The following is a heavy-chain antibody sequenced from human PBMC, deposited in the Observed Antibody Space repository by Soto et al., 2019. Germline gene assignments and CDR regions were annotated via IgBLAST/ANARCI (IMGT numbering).Heavy chain of an antibody. J-gene: IGHJ4*02. D-gene: IGHD2-21*02. Sequence: GSLRLSCAASVFTVSSYTLNWVRRAPGKGLEWVATSSDRRTGNTHYSDSVRGRFTLSRDYSRNILFLQMDSLRADDTALYYCTTWLTAHFDYWGRGTQVTVSS. CDR3: TTWLTAHFDY. V-gene: IGHV3-23*01. CDR2: SSDRRTGNT. CDR1: VFTVSSYT.